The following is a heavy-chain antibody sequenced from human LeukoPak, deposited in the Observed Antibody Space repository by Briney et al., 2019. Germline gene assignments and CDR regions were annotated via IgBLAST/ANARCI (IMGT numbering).Heavy chain of an antibody. V-gene: IGHV3-48*01. Sequence: GGSLRLSCAASGYTFRNYNINWVRQAPGKGLEWVSYITDSTDSIYYADSVRGRFTISRDNAENSLYLQMNSLRAEDTAIYYCARGLKPLVRGFNYYFMDVWGKGTTVTVSS. D-gene: IGHD6-13*01. CDR1: GYTFRNYN. CDR2: ITDSTDSI. CDR3: ARGLKPLVRGFNYYFMDV. J-gene: IGHJ6*03.